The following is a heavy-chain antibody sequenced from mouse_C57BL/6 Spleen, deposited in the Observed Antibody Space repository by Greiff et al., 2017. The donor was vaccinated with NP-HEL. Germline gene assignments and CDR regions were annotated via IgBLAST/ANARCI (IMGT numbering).Heavy chain of an antibody. V-gene: IGHV1-69*01. J-gene: IGHJ2*01. CDR2: IDPSDSYT. CDR1: GYTFTSYW. CDR3: ARIYYYGSSDY. Sequence: QVQLQQPGAELVMPGASVKLSCKASGYTFTSYWMHWVKQRPGQGLEWIGEIDPSDSYTNYNQKFKGKSTLTVDKSSSTAYMQLSSLTSEDSAVYYCARIYYYGSSDYGGQGTTLTVSS. D-gene: IGHD1-1*01.